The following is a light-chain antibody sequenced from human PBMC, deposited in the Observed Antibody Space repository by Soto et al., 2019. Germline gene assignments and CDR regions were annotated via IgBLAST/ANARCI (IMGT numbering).Light chain of an antibody. Sequence: DIQMTQSPSSLSASVGDRVTLTCQASQDIRNYLNWYQQKPGKAPKLMIYDASNLETGVPSRFSGSGSGTDFTFTISSLQPEDFATYYCQQYDNLFTVGPGNKVDIK. CDR1: QDIRNY. V-gene: IGKV1-33*01. CDR2: DAS. J-gene: IGKJ3*01. CDR3: QQYDNLFT.